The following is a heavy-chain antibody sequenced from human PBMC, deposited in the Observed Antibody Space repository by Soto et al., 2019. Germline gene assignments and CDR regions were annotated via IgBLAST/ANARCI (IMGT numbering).Heavy chain of an antibody. CDR1: GGPISSSNW. CDR2: IYHSGST. Sequence: SETLSLTCAVSGGPISSSNWWSWVRQPPGKGLEWIGEIYHSGSTNYSPSLKSRVTISVDKSKNQFSLKLSSVTAADTAVYYCARHAAMAPYYYGMDVWGQGTTVTVSS. CDR3: ARHAAMAPYYYGMDV. V-gene: IGHV4-4*02. D-gene: IGHD5-18*01. J-gene: IGHJ6*02.